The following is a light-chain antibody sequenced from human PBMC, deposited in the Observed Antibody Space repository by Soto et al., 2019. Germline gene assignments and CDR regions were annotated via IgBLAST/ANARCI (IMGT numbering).Light chain of an antibody. V-gene: IGLV2-14*01. CDR3: SSYTSSTFYV. J-gene: IGLJ1*01. Sequence: ALTQPASVSWSPGKSITISCTGTSSDVGGYNYVSWYQQHPGKAPKLMIYEVSNRPSGVSNRFSGSKSGNTASLTISGLQAEDEADYYCSSYTSSTFYVFGTGTKVTVL. CDR2: EVS. CDR1: SSDVGGYNY.